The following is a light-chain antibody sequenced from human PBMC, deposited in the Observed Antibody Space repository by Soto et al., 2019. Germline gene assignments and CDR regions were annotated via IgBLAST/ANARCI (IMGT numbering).Light chain of an antibody. CDR3: LLYYGGPWV. J-gene: IGLJ3*02. CDR2: NTS. Sequence: QAVVTQEPSLTVSPGGTVTLTCASGTGAVTSGHYPSWFQQKPGQAPRALIDNTSNKQAWTLARFSGSLLGGKAALTLSGVQPEDEADYYCLLYYGGPWVFGGGTKLTVL. CDR1: TGAVTSGHY. V-gene: IGLV7-43*01.